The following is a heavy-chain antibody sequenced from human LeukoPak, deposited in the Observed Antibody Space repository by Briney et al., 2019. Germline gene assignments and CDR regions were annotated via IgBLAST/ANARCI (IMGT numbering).Heavy chain of an antibody. J-gene: IGHJ4*02. CDR1: GGSFSGYY. CDR3: ARHPMYYYGSGSRFDY. D-gene: IGHD3-10*01. Sequence: SETLSLTCAVYGGSFSGYYWSWIRHPPGKGLEWIGEINHSGSTTYNPSLKSRVTISVDTSKNQFSLKLSSVTAADTAVYYCARHPMYYYGSGSRFDYWGQGTLVTVSS. V-gene: IGHV4-34*01. CDR2: INHSGST.